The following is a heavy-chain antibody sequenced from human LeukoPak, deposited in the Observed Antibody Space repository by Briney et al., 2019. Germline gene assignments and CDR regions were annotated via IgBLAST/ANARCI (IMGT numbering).Heavy chain of an antibody. V-gene: IGHV4-59*08. Sequence: PSETLSLTCTVSGGSISSYYWSWIRQPPGKGLEWIGYIYYSGSTNYNPSLKSRVTISLDTSRNQFSLKLNSVTAAVTAVNYCAKSNGYGLVDIWGQGTMVTVSS. J-gene: IGHJ3*02. D-gene: IGHD3-10*01. CDR1: GGSISSYY. CDR3: AKSNGYGLVDI. CDR2: IYYSGST.